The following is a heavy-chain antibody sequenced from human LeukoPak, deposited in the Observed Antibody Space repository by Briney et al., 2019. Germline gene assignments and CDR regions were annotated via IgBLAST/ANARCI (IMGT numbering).Heavy chain of an antibody. Sequence: PSETLSLTCAVSGGSISSYYWSWIRQPAGRGLEWIGRIYTGGSTNYNPSLKSRVTISADKPKDQLSLKLISMTAADTAVYYCARTTIYYYMDVWGKGTTVTVSS. V-gene: IGHV4-4*07. J-gene: IGHJ6*03. CDR1: GGSISSYY. CDR3: ARTTIYYYMDV. CDR2: IYTGGST. D-gene: IGHD5-12*01.